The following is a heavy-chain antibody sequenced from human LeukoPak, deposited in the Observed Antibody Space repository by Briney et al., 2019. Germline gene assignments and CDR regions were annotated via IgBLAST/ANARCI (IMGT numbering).Heavy chain of an antibody. D-gene: IGHD5-18*01. CDR1: GGPISSSNYY. J-gene: IGHJ4*02. CDR3: ARHNGYSYGYGLDY. CDR2: IYYSGST. Sequence: SETLSLTCTVSGGPISSSNYYWGWIRQPPGKGLEWIGSIYYSGSTYYSPSLKSRVTISVDTSKNQFSLKLNSVTAADTAVYYCARHNGYSYGYGLDYWGQGTLVTVSS. V-gene: IGHV4-39*01.